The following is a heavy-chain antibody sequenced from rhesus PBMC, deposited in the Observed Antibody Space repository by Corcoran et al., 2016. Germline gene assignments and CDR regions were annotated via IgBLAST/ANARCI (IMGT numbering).Heavy chain of an antibody. CDR3: ARRATRVAANYFDY. Sequence: QLQLQESGPGLVKPSETLSVTCAVSGGSISSNHWGWSRPPPGRGLEWIGRIYGSGSSTNYNPSLKSRVTLSVDTSKNQLSLKLSSVTAADTAVYYCARRATRVAANYFDYWGQGVLVTVSS. CDR2: IYGSGSST. V-gene: IGHV4-169*01. D-gene: IGHD4-29*01. CDR1: GGSISSNH. J-gene: IGHJ4*01.